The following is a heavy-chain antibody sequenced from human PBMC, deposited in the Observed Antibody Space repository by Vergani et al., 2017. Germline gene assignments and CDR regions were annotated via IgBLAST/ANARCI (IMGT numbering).Heavy chain of an antibody. CDR2: INPSGGST. CDR1: GYPFTSYY. CDR3: ARVGIHELPDY. Sequence: QVQLVQSGAEVKKPGASVKVSCKASGYPFTSYYMHWVRQAPGQGLEWMGIINPSGGSTSYAQKFQGRVTMTRDTSTSTVYMELSSLRSEDTAVYYCARVGIHELPDYWGQGTLVTVSS. J-gene: IGHJ4*02. V-gene: IGHV1-46*03. D-gene: IGHD5-18*01.